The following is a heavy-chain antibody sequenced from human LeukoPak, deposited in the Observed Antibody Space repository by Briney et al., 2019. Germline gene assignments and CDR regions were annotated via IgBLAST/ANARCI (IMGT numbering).Heavy chain of an antibody. J-gene: IGHJ6*02. CDR1: GGTFSSYA. CDR3: ARDKVVQLPVNYYYYGMDV. CDR2: IIPIFGTA. V-gene: IGHV1-69*13. D-gene: IGHD5-18*01. Sequence: SVKVSCKASGGTFSSYAISWVRQAPGQGLEWMGGIIPIFGTANYAQKFQGRVTITADESTSTAYMELSSLRSEDTAVYYCARDKVVQLPVNYYYYGMDVWGQGTTVIVSS.